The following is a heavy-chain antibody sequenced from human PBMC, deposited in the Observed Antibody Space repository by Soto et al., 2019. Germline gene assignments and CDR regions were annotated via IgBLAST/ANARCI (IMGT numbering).Heavy chain of an antibody. V-gene: IGHV4-30-2*01. CDR2: IYHSGST. Sequence: PSETLSLTCTVSGGNISSGGYSWNWIRQQPGKGLEWIGYIYHSGSTLYNPSLKRRVTISIDKSKNQFSLRLSSVSAADTAVYYCARGGPEYSYGNAAFDIWGQGTMVT. CDR3: ARGGPEYSYGNAAFDI. CDR1: GGNISSGGYS. D-gene: IGHD5-18*01. J-gene: IGHJ3*02.